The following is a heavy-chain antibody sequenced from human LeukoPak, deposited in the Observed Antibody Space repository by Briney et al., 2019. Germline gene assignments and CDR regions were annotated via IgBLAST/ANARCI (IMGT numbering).Heavy chain of an antibody. Sequence: GASVKVSCKASGYTFTNYGITWVRQAPGQGLEWMGWISANSGNTNYAERLQGRVTMTTDTSTSTAYMELRSLRFDDTAVYYCARGADGGGIVGAQPDYWGQGSLVTVSS. CDR3: ARGADGGGIVGAQPDY. CDR2: ISANSGNT. J-gene: IGHJ4*02. CDR1: GYTFTNYG. V-gene: IGHV1-18*01. D-gene: IGHD1-26*01.